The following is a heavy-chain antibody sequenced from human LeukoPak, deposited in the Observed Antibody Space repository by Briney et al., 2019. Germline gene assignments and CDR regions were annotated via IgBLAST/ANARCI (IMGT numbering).Heavy chain of an antibody. CDR3: AKTYSSSWHYFDY. CDR2: ISGSGGST. J-gene: IGHJ4*02. CDR1: GFTFSSYA. V-gene: IGHV3-23*01. Sequence: GGSLRLSCAASGFTFSSYAMSWVRQAPGKGLEWVSGISGSGGSTYYADSVKGRFTISRDNSKNTLYLQMDSLRAEDTAVYYCAKTYSSSWHYFDYWGQGTLVTVSS. D-gene: IGHD6-13*01.